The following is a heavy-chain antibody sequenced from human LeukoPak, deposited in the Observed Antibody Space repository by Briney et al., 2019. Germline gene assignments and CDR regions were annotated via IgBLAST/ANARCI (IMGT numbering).Heavy chain of an antibody. D-gene: IGHD4-17*01. CDR2: TNHSGST. J-gene: IGHJ5*02. CDR3: ARDPGDYGFDP. Sequence: SETLSLTCAVYGGSFSGYYWSWIRQPPGKGLEWIGETNHSGSTNYNPSLKSRVTISVDTSKNQFSLKLSSVTAADTAVYYCARDPGDYGFDPWGQGTLVTVSS. V-gene: IGHV4-34*01. CDR1: GGSFSGYY.